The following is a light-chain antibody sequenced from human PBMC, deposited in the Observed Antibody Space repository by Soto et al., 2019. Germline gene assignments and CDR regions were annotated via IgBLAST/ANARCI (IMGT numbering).Light chain of an antibody. CDR1: SSDVGAYNY. Sequence: QSALTQPPSASGSPGQSVTISCTGTSSDVGAYNYVSWYQQHPGKAPKLMIYDVSKRPSGVPDRFSGSKSGNTASLTVSGLQAEDEADFYCISYAGSSILVFGGGTQLTVL. V-gene: IGLV2-8*01. CDR2: DVS. J-gene: IGLJ3*02. CDR3: ISYAGSSILV.